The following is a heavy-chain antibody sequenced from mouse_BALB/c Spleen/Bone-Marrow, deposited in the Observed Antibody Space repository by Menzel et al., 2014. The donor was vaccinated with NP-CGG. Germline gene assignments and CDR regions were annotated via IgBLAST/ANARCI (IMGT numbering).Heavy chain of an antibody. CDR3: ASYYYGSSGFAY. CDR2: IDPANGNT. Sequence: VQLQQSGAELVKPGASVKLSCTASGFNIKDTYMHWVKQRPEQGLEWIGRIDPANGNTKYDPKFQGKATITADTYSNTAYLQLSSLTSEDTAVYYCASYYYGSSGFAYWGQGTLVTFSA. D-gene: IGHD1-1*01. J-gene: IGHJ3*01. CDR1: GFNIKDTY. V-gene: IGHV14-3*02.